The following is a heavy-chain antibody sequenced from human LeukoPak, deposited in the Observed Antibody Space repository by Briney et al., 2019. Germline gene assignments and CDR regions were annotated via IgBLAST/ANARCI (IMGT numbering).Heavy chain of an antibody. CDR2: IYSDGTT. D-gene: IGHD3-10*01. CDR3: ARERSYYYYYMDV. V-gene: IGHV3-53*01. J-gene: IGHJ6*03. Sequence: GGSLRLSCAASGFTVFSNYMSWVRQAPGKGLEWVSVIYSDGTTYYADSVQGRFTISRDDSKNTVYLQMKSLRAEDTAVYFCARERSYYYYYMDVWGKGTTVTVSS. CDR1: GFTVFSNY.